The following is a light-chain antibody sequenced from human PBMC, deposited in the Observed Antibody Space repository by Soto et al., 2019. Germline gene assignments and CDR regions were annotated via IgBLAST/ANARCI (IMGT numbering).Light chain of an antibody. CDR3: QQHHNWPWT. Sequence: ETGLTQSPATLSLSPGETATLSCRASQRVTNNLAWYQWKLGQPPRLLIYGASTRATGIPVRFRGSGSGTEFTLTISSLQSEDSAVYYCQQHHNWPWTFGQGTRVELK. CDR1: QRVTNN. V-gene: IGKV3-15*01. J-gene: IGKJ1*01. CDR2: GAS.